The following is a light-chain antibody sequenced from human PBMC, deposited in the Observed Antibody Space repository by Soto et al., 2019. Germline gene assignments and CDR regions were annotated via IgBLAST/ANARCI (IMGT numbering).Light chain of an antibody. J-gene: IGLJ1*01. CDR1: TSDVGGYDY. Sequence: QSVLTQPRSVSGSPGQSLTISCTGTTSDVGGYDYVSWYQQHPGKAPKLMIYDVNKRPSGVPDRFSGSKSGSTASLTISGLQAEDEADYFCCSYAGSYTYVLGTRTQVTVL. CDR2: DVN. V-gene: IGLV2-11*01. CDR3: CSYAGSYTYV.